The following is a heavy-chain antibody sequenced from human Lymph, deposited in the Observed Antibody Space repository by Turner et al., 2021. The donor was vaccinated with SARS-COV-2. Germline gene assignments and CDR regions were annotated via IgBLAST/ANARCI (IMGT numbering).Heavy chain of an antibody. CDR1: GFTFSNYA. CDR2: ISGSGART. J-gene: IGHJ4*02. Sequence: ELQLLDSGGALVQPGGSLRLSCAASGFTFSNYAMSWVRQAPGKRLEWVSDISGSGARTYYADSVKGRFTISRDNSKNTLFLQMNSLRADDTAIYYCAKSPLGEDYFDYWGQGTLVTVSS. D-gene: IGHD3-16*01. CDR3: AKSPLGEDYFDY. V-gene: IGHV3-23*01.